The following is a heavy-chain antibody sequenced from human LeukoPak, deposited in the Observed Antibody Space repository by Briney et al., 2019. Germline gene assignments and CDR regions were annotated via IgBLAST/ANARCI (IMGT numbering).Heavy chain of an antibody. CDR2: IRCDGSNK. Sequence: GGSLRLSCVPPGFTFISYGMYWVRQAPGKGLEWVAFIRCDGSNKYYADSVKGRFTISRDNSKNTLYLQMTSLRAEDTAVYYCAKDPSGYSYENWFDPWGQGTLVTVSS. J-gene: IGHJ5*02. CDR3: AKDPSGYSYENWFDP. D-gene: IGHD5-18*01. V-gene: IGHV3-30*02. CDR1: GFTFISYG.